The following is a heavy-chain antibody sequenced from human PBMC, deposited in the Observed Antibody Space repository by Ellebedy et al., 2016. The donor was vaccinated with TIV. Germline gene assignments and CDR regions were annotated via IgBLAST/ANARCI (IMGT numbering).Heavy chain of an antibody. Sequence: GESLKISCVASGFTFSNYWMSWVRQAPGKGLEWVANISPDGTEKNFVDAVKGRFTISRDNAKSSLFLQMNSLRDEDTAVYYCARDIYWGQGTLVTVSS. V-gene: IGHV3-7*04. CDR1: GFTFSNYW. J-gene: IGHJ4*02. CDR2: ISPDGTEK. CDR3: ARDIY.